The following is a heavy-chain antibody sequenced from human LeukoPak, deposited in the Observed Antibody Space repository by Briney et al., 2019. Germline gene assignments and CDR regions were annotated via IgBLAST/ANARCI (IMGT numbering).Heavy chain of an antibody. J-gene: IGHJ4*02. CDR1: GGSISSYY. Sequence: SETLSLTCTVSGGSISSYYWSWIRQPPGKGLEWIGYIYYSGSTNYNPSLKSRVTISVDTSKNQFSLKLSSVTAADTAVYYCARSHGSGSYYNLNDYWGQGTLVTVSS. CDR3: ARSHGSGSYYNLNDY. D-gene: IGHD3-10*01. CDR2: IYYSGST. V-gene: IGHV4-59*01.